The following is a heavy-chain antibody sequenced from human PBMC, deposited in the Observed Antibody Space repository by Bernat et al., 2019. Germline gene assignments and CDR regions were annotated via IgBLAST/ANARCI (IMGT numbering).Heavy chain of an antibody. CDR1: GGSISSGSYY. CDR2: IDTSGST. Sequence: QVQLQESGPGLVKPSQTLSLTCTVSGGSISSGSYYWSWIRQPAGKGLEWIGRIDTSGSTNYNPSLKSRVTISVDTSKSQFSLKLSSVTAADTAVYYCARPFGPPHSSGWYRWGQGTLVTVSS. D-gene: IGHD6-19*01. CDR3: ARPFGPPHSSGWYR. V-gene: IGHV4-61*02. J-gene: IGHJ4*02.